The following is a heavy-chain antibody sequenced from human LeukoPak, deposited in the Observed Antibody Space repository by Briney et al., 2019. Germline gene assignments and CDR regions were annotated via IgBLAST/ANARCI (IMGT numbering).Heavy chain of an antibody. Sequence: ASVKVSCKASGYTFTSYYIHWVRQAPGQGLEWMGIINPSGGSTSYAQKFQGRVTMTRGTSTSTVYMELSSLRSEVTAVYYCARESGVTTGDYYYYGMDVWGQGTTVTVSS. J-gene: IGHJ6*02. CDR3: ARESGVTTGDYYYYGMDV. CDR1: GYTFTSYY. D-gene: IGHD4-17*01. V-gene: IGHV1-46*01. CDR2: INPSGGST.